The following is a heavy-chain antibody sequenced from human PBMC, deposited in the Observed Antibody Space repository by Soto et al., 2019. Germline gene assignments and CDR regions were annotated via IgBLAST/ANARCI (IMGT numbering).Heavy chain of an antibody. D-gene: IGHD6-13*01. CDR3: ARSRQQLAIDY. CDR2: INPNSGGT. CDR1: GFTFTGYY. V-gene: IGHV1-2*04. J-gene: IGHJ4*02. Sequence: ASVKVSCKASGFTFTGYYMYWARQAPGQGLEWMGWINPNSGGTNYAQKFQGWVTMTRDTSISTAYMELSRLRSDDTAVYYCARSRQQLAIDYWGQGALVTVSS.